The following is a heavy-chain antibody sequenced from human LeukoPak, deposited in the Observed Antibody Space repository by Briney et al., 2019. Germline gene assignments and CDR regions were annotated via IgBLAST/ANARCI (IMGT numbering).Heavy chain of an antibody. CDR1: GDSIGSNY. J-gene: IGHJ5*02. CDR3: VQSSASYRP. D-gene: IGHD3-10*01. Sequence: SETLSLTCTVSGDSIGSNYWSWIRQPAGKGLEWIGRIYPRGSNYNPSLKSRVTISVDKSRNKFSPNLMSVTAAVTAMYYCVQSSASYRPWGQGTLVTVSS. V-gene: IGHV4-4*07. CDR2: IYPRGS.